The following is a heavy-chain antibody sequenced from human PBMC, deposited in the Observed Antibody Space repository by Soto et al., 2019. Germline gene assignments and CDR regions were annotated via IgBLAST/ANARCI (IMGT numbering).Heavy chain of an antibody. CDR1: GFTFSSYS. D-gene: IGHD2-15*01. Sequence: PGGSLRLSCAASGFTFSSYSMNWVRQAPGKGLEWVSYISSGSSTIYYADSVKGRFTISRDNAKNSLYLQMNSLRAEDTAVYYCASSVVAATTNWFDPWGQGTLVTSPQ. CDR2: ISSGSSTI. CDR3: ASSVVAATTNWFDP. V-gene: IGHV3-48*01. J-gene: IGHJ5*02.